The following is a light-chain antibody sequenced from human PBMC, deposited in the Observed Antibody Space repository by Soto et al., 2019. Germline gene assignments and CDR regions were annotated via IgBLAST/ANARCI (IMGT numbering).Light chain of an antibody. CDR3: QQRSNWPST. Sequence: EIVLTQSQATLSLSPGERATLSCRASQSVSSYLAWYQQKPGQAPRLLIYDASNRATGIPARFSGSGSGTGVTRTISSLEPEDFAVYYCQQRSNWPSTFGGGTKVEIK. CDR1: QSVSSY. J-gene: IGKJ4*02. V-gene: IGKV3-11*01. CDR2: DAS.